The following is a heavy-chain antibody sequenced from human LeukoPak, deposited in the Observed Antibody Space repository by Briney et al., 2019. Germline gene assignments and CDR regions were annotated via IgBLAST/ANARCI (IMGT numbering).Heavy chain of an antibody. J-gene: IGHJ6*02. CDR2: IYYSGST. V-gene: IGHV4-39*01. CDR1: GGSISSSSYY. CDR3: GGYRSYYYYGMDV. Sequence: SETLSLTCTVSGGSISSSSYYWGWIRQPPGEGLEWIGSIYYSGSTYYNPSLKSRVTISVDTSKNQFSLKLSSVTAADTAVYYCGGYRSYYYYGMDVWGQGTTVTVSS. D-gene: IGHD3-22*01.